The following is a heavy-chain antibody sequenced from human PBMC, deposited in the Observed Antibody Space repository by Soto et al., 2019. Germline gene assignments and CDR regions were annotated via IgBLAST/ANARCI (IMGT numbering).Heavy chain of an antibody. CDR2: ISGSSSII. CDR1: GFTFSSYS. CDR3: ASRSPVIANCFDT. J-gene: IGHJ3*02. D-gene: IGHD2-21*01. Sequence: GGSLRLSCAASGFTFSSYSMNWVRQAPGKGLEWVSYISGSSSIIYYADSVKGRFTISRDNAKNSLFLQMNSLRAEDTAVYYCASRSPVIANCFDTWGQGTMVTVSS. V-gene: IGHV3-48*01.